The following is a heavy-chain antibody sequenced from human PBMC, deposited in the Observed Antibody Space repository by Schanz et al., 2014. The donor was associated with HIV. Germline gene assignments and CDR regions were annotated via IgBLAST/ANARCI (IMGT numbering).Heavy chain of an antibody. Sequence: QVQLVESGGRVVQPGRSLRLSCAASGFTFSTYGMHWVRQAPGKGLEWVAVILQDASNEYYADSVKGRFTISRDKLKNTVHLQLNSLRAEDTALYYCARVWADYGMDVWGQGTTVTVSS. V-gene: IGHV3-33*05. CDR1: GFTFSTYG. D-gene: IGHD3-16*01. CDR3: ARVWADYGMDV. CDR2: ILQDASNE. J-gene: IGHJ6*02.